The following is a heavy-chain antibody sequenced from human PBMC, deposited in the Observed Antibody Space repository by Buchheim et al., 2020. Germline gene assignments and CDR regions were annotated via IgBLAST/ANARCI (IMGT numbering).Heavy chain of an antibody. CDR3: ARRTYYDPRGDV. CDR2: IDPSDSYT. V-gene: IGHV5-10-1*03. Sequence: EVQLVQSGVEVKKPGESLRISCKASGYSFTTYWITWVRQMPGKGLEWMGRIDPSDSYTNYSPPFQGHVTISVDKSINTAYPQWSSLKASDTAIYWCARRTYYDPRGDVWGQGTT. CDR1: GYSFTTYW. D-gene: IGHD3-3*01. J-gene: IGHJ6*02.